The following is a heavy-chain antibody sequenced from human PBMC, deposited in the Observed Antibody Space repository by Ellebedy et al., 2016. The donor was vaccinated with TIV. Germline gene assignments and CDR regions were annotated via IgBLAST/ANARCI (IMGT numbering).Heavy chain of an antibody. J-gene: IGHJ4*02. D-gene: IGHD6-13*01. CDR3: ARGGTSSSWRGVFDY. CDR2: ISAYNGHT. Sequence: ASVKVSXXASGGTFSSYAITWVRQAPGQGLEWMGWISAYNGHTNYAQKLQGRVTMTTDTSTSTAYMELRSLRSDDTAVYYCARGGTSSSWRGVFDYWGQGTLVTVSS. V-gene: IGHV1-18*01. CDR1: GGTFSSYA.